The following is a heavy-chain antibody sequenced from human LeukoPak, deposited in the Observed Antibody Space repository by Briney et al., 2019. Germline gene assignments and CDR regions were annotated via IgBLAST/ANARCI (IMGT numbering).Heavy chain of an antibody. V-gene: IGHV1-8*03. CDR2: MNPNSGNT. CDR1: GYTFTSYD. Sequence: ASVKVSCKASGYTFTSYDINWVRQATGQGLEWMGWMNPNSGNTGYAQKFQGRVTITRNTSISTAYMELSSLRSEDTAVYYCARDLIAARPQLFGYWGQGTLVTVSS. D-gene: IGHD6-6*01. J-gene: IGHJ4*02. CDR3: ARDLIAARPQLFGY.